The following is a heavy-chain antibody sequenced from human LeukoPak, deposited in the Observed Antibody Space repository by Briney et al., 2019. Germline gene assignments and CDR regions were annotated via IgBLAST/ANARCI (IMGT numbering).Heavy chain of an antibody. CDR2: IIPSDGFT. D-gene: IGHD1-26*01. CDR3: ARVRSGMSDY. V-gene: IGHV1-46*01. CDR1: GGTFSSYV. J-gene: IGHJ4*02. Sequence: GASVKVSCKASGGTFSSYVISWVRQAPGQGLEWMGMIIPSDGFTSYAQKFQGRVTMTRDMSTSTVYMELSSLRSEDTAVYYCARVRSGMSDYWGQGTLVTVSS.